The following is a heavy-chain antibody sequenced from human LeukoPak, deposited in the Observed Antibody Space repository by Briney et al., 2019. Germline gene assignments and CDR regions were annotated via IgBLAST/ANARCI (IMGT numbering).Heavy chain of an antibody. CDR2: IYTSGST. J-gene: IGHJ4*02. Sequence: SETLFLTCTVSGGSISSYYWSWIRQPAGEGLEWLGRIYTSGSTNYNPSLKSRVTMSVDQSKNQFSLKLSSVTAADTAVYYCARGAMVRGFDYWGQGTLVTVSS. CDR1: GGSISSYY. V-gene: IGHV4-4*07. CDR3: ARGAMVRGFDY. D-gene: IGHD3-10*01.